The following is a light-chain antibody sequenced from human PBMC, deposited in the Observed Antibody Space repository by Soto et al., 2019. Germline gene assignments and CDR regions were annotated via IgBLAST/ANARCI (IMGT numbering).Light chain of an antibody. V-gene: IGLV2-18*02. CDR2: EVS. CDR1: SSDVGSYNR. Sequence: SGSPGQSVTISCTGTSSDVGSYNRVSWYQQPPGTAPKLMIYEVSNRPSGVPDRFSGSKSGNTASLTISGLQAEDEADYYCSSFTSSSTYVFGTGTKVTVL. CDR3: SSFTSSSTYV. J-gene: IGLJ1*01.